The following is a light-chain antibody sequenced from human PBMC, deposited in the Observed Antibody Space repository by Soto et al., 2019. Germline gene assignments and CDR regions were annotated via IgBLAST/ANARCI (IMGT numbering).Light chain of an antibody. CDR2: GAS. V-gene: IGKV3-20*01. Sequence: ELVLTQSAGTLSLSPGERATLSCRASQSVSSSYLAWYQQQPGQAPRLLIYGASTRATGIPDRFRGSGSGTDFTLTISRLEPEDFAVYYCQQYGSSPVTFGQGTKVDI. J-gene: IGKJ1*01. CDR3: QQYGSSPVT. CDR1: QSVSSSY.